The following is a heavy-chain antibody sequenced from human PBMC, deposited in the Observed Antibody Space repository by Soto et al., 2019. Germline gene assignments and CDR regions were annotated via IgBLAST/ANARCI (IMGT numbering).Heavy chain of an antibody. CDR2: ISAYNDNT. CDR3: ARDGHGWLVTGNWFDP. CDR1: GYTFTSYG. D-gene: IGHD6-19*01. V-gene: IGHV1-18*01. Sequence: ASVKVSCKASGYTFTSYGISWVRQAPGQGLEWMGWISAYNDNTNYAQKLQGRVTMTTDTSTSTAYMELRSLRSDDTAVYYCARDGHGWLVTGNWFDPWGQGTLVTVSS. J-gene: IGHJ5*02.